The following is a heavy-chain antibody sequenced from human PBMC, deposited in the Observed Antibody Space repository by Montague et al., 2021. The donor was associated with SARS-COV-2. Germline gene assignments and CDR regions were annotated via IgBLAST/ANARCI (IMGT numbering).Heavy chain of an antibody. CDR3: ARAAGFFHVDLLLGPGH. CDR1: GFTFNNHG. D-gene: IGHD3-9*01. CDR2: ISYDGSKK. V-gene: IGHV3-30*03. Sequence: SLRLSCAASGFTFNNHGMHWVRQAAGKGLEWLALISYDGSKKSYADSLKGRFSVSRDNSKNTLYLQMDSLRTEDTAIYFCARAAGFFHVDLLLGPGHWGQGTLVTVP. J-gene: IGHJ4*02.